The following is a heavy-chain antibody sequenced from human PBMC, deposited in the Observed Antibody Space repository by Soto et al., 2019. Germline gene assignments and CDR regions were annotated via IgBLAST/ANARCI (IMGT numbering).Heavy chain of an antibody. Sequence: ASVKVSCKASGYTFTSYGISWVRQAPGQGLEWMGWISAYNGNTNYAQKLQGRVTMTTDTSTSTAYMELRSLRSDDTAVYYCARSAAMYYYDRSGPSLNWFDPWGQGTLVTVSS. CDR1: GYTFTSYG. CDR2: ISAYNGNT. D-gene: IGHD3-22*01. CDR3: ARSAAMYYYDRSGPSLNWFDP. J-gene: IGHJ5*02. V-gene: IGHV1-18*01.